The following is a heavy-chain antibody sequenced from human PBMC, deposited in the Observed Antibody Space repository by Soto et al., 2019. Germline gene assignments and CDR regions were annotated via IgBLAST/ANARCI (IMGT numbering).Heavy chain of an antibody. Sequence: PSQTLSLTCAISGDSVSSNSAAWNWIRQSPSRGLEWLGRTYYRSKWYNDYAVSVKSRITINPDTSKNQFSLQLNSVTPEDTAVYYCARAHSGEAAAAGRSYSYYYYYGMDVWGQGTTVTVSS. CDR1: GDSVSSNSAA. D-gene: IGHD6-13*01. J-gene: IGHJ6*02. CDR2: TYYRSKWYN. CDR3: ARAHSGEAAAAGRSYSYYYYYGMDV. V-gene: IGHV6-1*01.